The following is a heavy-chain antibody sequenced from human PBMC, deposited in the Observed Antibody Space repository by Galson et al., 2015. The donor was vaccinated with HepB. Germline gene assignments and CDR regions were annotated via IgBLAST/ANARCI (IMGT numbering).Heavy chain of an antibody. CDR1: GFTFSSYI. J-gene: IGHJ4*02. CDR3: ARDPNWGGGY. Sequence: SLRLSCAASGFTFSSYIMTWVRQAPGKGLEWVSIINPSGDGTYYADSVRGRFTISRDNFENTLYLQMNSLRAEDTAVYYCARDPNWGGGYWGQGTLVTVSS. D-gene: IGHD7-27*01. V-gene: IGHV3-23*01. CDR2: INPSGDGT.